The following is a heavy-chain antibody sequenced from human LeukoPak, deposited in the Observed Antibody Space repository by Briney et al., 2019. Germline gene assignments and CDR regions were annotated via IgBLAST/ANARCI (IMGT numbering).Heavy chain of an antibody. CDR3: ARIGNNYDILTGYMDV. J-gene: IGHJ6*03. D-gene: IGHD3-9*01. Sequence: SETLSLTCTVSGGSISSYYWGWIRQPPGKGLEWIGYIYYSGSTNYNPSLKSRVTISVDTSKNQFSLKLSSVTAADTAVYYCARIGNNYDILTGYMDVWGKGTTVTISS. CDR2: IYYSGST. CDR1: GGSISSYY. V-gene: IGHV4-59*01.